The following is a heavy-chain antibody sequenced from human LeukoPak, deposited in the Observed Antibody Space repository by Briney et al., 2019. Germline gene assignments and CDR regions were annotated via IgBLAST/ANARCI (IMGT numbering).Heavy chain of an antibody. J-gene: IGHJ4*02. CDR2: ISYDGSNK. CDR1: GFTFSSYG. CDR3: AKDPFDY. Sequence: TGGSLRLSCAASGFTFSSYGMHWVRQAPGKGLEWVAVISYDGSNKYYADSVKGRFTISRDNSKNTLYLQMNSLRAEDTAVYYCAKDPFDYRGQGTLVTVSS. V-gene: IGHV3-30*18.